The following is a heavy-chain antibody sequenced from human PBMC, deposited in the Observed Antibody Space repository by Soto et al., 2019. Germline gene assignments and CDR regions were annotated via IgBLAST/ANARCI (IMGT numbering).Heavy chain of an antibody. CDR1: GGVFSNYA. V-gene: IGHV1-69*12. CDR3: ARGVSPALDY. CDR2: IIPIFNTT. Sequence: QVQLVQSGAEVQKPGSSVKVSCKASGGVFSNYAFTWVRQVPGLGLEWMGEIIPIFNTTNYAQKFQGRVTMTADESTSTAYMELSSLRSEDTAMYYCARGVSPALDYGGQGTLLIVSS. J-gene: IGHJ4*02.